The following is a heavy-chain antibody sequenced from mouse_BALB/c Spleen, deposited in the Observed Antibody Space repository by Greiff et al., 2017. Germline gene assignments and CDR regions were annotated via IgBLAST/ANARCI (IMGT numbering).Heavy chain of an antibody. V-gene: IGHV5-4*02. CDR3: ARGEGNFAY. CDR2: ISDGGSYT. CDR1: GFTFSDYY. Sequence: EVKVVESGGGLVKPGGSLKLTCAASGFTFSDYYMYWVRQTPEKRLEWVATISDGGSYTYYPDSVKGRFTISRDNAKNNLYLQMSSLKSEDTAMYYCARGEGNFAYWGQGTLVTVSA. J-gene: IGHJ3*01.